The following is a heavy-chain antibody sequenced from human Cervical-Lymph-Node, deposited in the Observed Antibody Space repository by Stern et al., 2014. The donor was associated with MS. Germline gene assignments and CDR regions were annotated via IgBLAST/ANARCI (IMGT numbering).Heavy chain of an antibody. CDR3: ARDTSSPERSDW. D-gene: IGHD1-1*01. J-gene: IGHJ4*02. CDR1: GFPVSRDY. CDR2: ITNVGST. V-gene: IGHV3-53*01. Sequence: VQLVQSGGGVIQPGGSLCLSCAASGFPVSRDYMTWVRQAPGTGLGWVSLITNVGSTFYTDSVKGRFTISRDDSKNTVYLHMTSLRAEDTSMYYCARDTSSPERSDWWGQGTLVTVSS.